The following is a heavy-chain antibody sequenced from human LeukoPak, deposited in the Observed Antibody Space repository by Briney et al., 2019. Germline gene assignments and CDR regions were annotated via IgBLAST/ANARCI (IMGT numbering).Heavy chain of an antibody. Sequence: PGESLKISCEGSGYSFTSYWIGWVRQMPGKGLEWMGIIYPGDSDTRYSPSFQGQVTISADKSISTAYLQWSSLKASDTAMYYCARQSTVAVAGTGIDCWGQGTLVTVSS. J-gene: IGHJ4*02. CDR1: GYSFTSYW. D-gene: IGHD6-19*01. V-gene: IGHV5-51*01. CDR2: IYPGDSDT. CDR3: ARQSTVAVAGTGIDC.